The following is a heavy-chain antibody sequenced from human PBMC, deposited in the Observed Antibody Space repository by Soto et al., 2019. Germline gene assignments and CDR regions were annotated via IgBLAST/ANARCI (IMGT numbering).Heavy chain of an antibody. Sequence: QVQLVESGGGMVQPGRSLRLSCAASGFTFSSYGMHWVRQAPGKGLEWVAVIWYDGSNKYYADSVKGRFTISRDNSKNTLYLQMNSLRAEDTAVYYCARDIGTGYYYYGMDVWGQGTTVTVSS. J-gene: IGHJ6*02. CDR1: GFTFSSYG. CDR2: IWYDGSNK. CDR3: ARDIGTGYYYYGMDV. V-gene: IGHV3-33*01. D-gene: IGHD3-9*01.